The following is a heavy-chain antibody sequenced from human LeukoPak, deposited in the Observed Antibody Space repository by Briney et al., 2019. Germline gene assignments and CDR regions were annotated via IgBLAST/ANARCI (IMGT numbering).Heavy chain of an antibody. J-gene: IGHJ6*02. D-gene: IGHD6-19*01. Sequence: SVKVSCKASEDTFNNYAISWVRQAPGQGLEWMGGVIPIFGTANYAQKFQGRVTITADESTSTAYMELSSLRSEDTAVYYCARYYSSGWSYYYGMDVWGQGTTVTVSS. CDR1: EDTFNNYA. V-gene: IGHV1-69*13. CDR2: VIPIFGTA. CDR3: ARYYSSGWSYYYGMDV.